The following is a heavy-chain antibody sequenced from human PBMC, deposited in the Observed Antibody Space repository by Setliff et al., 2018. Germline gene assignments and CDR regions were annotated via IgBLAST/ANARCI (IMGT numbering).Heavy chain of an antibody. D-gene: IGHD3-22*01. V-gene: IGHV1-69*13. CDR2: IIPVFRTA. J-gene: IGHJ4*02. Sequence: SVKVSCKASGYIFAGYYMHWVRQTPGQGLEWMGRIIPVFRTANYAQKFRGRVTITADEVARTAYMELSTLRSEDTAVYYCARDTRDKYDSSGYYLSLDSWGQGSLVTVSS. CDR1: GYIFAGYY. CDR3: ARDTRDKYDSSGYYLSLDS.